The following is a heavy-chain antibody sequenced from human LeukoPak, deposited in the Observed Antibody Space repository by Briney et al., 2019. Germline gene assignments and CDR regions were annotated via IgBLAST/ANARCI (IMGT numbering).Heavy chain of an antibody. CDR2: IYYSGST. Sequence: SETLSLTCTVSGGSISSYYWSWIRQPPGKGLEWIGYIYYSGSTNYNPSLKSRVTISVDTSKNQFSLKLSSVTAADTAVYDCTRGYSYGYRHFDYWGQGTLVTVSS. CDR3: TRGYSYGYRHFDY. D-gene: IGHD5-18*01. V-gene: IGHV4-59*08. J-gene: IGHJ4*02. CDR1: GGSISSYY.